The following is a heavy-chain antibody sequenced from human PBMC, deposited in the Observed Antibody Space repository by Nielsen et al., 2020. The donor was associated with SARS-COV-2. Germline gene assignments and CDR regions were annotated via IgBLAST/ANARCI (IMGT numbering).Heavy chain of an antibody. Sequence: GESLKISCRASGYSFTNSWIGWVRHIPGKGLEWMGIIYAGDSDTRYSPSFQGRVTISVDRSISTAYLQWSSLERSDTAMYYCARRVGRYWCCDLWGRGTQVSVSS. CDR3: ARRVGRYWCCDL. V-gene: IGHV5-51*01. CDR2: IYAGDSDT. D-gene: IGHD2-15*01. CDR1: GYSFTNSW. J-gene: IGHJ2*01.